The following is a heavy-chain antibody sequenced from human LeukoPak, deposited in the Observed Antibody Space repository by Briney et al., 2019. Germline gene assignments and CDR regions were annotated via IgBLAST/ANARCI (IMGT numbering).Heavy chain of an antibody. D-gene: IGHD3-22*01. V-gene: IGHV1-69*13. CDR1: GYTFTSYG. Sequence: SVKVSCKASGYTFTSYGISWVRQAPGQGLEWMGGIIPIFGTANYAQKFQGRVTITADESTSTAYMELSSLRSEDTAVYYCARGAPPDYDSSGYYPLFWYFDYWGQGTLVTVSS. CDR2: IIPIFGTA. CDR3: ARGAPPDYDSSGYYPLFWYFDY. J-gene: IGHJ4*02.